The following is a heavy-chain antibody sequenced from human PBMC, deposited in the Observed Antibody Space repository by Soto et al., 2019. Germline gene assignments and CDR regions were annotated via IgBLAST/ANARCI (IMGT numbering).Heavy chain of an antibody. CDR3: ASRYFDWLLRTEGLDAFVI. Sequence: GASVKVSCKVSGYTFTSYAMHWVRQAPGQRLEWMGWINAGNGNTKYSQKFQGRVTITRDTSASTAYMELSSLRSEDTAVYYCASRYFDWLLRTEGLDAFVIWGQGTMVTVSS. CDR2: INAGNGNT. CDR1: GYTFTSYA. J-gene: IGHJ3*02. V-gene: IGHV1-3*01. D-gene: IGHD3-9*01.